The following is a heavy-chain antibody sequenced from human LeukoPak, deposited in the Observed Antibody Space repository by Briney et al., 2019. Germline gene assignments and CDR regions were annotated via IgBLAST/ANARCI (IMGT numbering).Heavy chain of an antibody. V-gene: IGHV3-23*01. CDR2: ISGSGGST. D-gene: IGHD4-23*01. J-gene: IGHJ4*02. CDR1: GFTFTSYA. CDR3: AKVTDYGGNSGYFDY. Sequence: GGSLRLSCAASGFTFTSYAVNWVRQAPGKGLEWVSAISGSGGSTYYADSVKGRFTISRDNSKNTLYLQMNSLRAEDTAVYYCAKVTDYGGNSGYFDYWGQGTLVTVSS.